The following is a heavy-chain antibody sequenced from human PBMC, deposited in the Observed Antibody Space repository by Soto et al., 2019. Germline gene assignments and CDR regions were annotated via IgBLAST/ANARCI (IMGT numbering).Heavy chain of an antibody. Sequence: PXVSLLISCAASGFTFSSYGMHWDRQAAGKGLEWVAIISYDGSNKYYADSVKGRFTISRDRSKNTLYLQMNSLRAADTAVYYCAKDRLANPPYYYYYYGLDVWGQGTTVTSP. CDR1: GFTFSSYG. CDR3: AKDRLANPPYYYYYYGLDV. J-gene: IGHJ6*02. CDR2: ISYDGSNK. V-gene: IGHV3-30*18.